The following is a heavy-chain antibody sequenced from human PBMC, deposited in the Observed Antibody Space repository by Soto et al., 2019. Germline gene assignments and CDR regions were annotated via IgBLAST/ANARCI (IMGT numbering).Heavy chain of an antibody. Sequence: ASVKVSCKASGYTFTSYDINWVRQATGQGLEWMGWMNPNSGNTGYAQKFQGRVTMTRNTSISTAYMELSSLRSEDTAVYYCARGNILTGFPYYYYYMDVWGKGTTVTVSS. J-gene: IGHJ6*03. CDR2: MNPNSGNT. CDR3: ARGNILTGFPYYYYYMDV. CDR1: GYTFTSYD. D-gene: IGHD3-9*01. V-gene: IGHV1-8*01.